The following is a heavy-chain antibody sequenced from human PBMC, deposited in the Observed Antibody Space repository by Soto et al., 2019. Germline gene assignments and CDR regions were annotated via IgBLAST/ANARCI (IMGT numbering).Heavy chain of an antibody. Sequence: QLQLQESGPGLVKPSETLSLTCTVSGGSISSSSYYWGWIRQPPGKGLEWIGSIYYSWSTYYNPSLKSRVPISVDTSKNQFSLKLSSVTAADTAVYHCARHRRGWYYFHYWGQGTLVTVSS. CDR1: GGSISSSSYY. V-gene: IGHV4-39*01. D-gene: IGHD6-19*01. CDR3: ARHRRGWYYFHY. CDR2: IYYSWST. J-gene: IGHJ4*02.